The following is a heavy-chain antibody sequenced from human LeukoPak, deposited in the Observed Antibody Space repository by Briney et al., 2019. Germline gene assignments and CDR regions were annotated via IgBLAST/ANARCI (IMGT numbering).Heavy chain of an antibody. J-gene: IGHJ6*02. CDR2: ITNGGSTI. V-gene: IGHV3-11*01. CDR3: ARSIGLTGGGVDV. D-gene: IGHD3-9*01. CDR1: GFTFSDYN. Sequence: GGSLRLSCAASGFTFSDYNMNWVRQAPGKGLEWVSYITNGGSTIHHADSVKGRFTISRDNAKKTLYLQMNSLRAEDTAVYYCARSIGLTGGGVDVWGQRTTVTLSS.